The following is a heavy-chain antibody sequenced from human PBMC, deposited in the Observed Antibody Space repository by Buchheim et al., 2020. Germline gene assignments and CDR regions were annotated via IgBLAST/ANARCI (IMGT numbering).Heavy chain of an antibody. CDR2: ISGSGTTT. CDR3: AKSDCSGADCYSGFDS. CDR1: GFTFKTYV. D-gene: IGHD2-21*01. Sequence: EVQLLESGGGLAQPGGSLRLSCSASGFTFKTYVMGWVRQAQGKGLEWVAAISGSGTTTYYGDSVKGRFTMSRDTSKNTVDLQMSSLRVEDTAVYYCAKSDCSGADCYSGFDSWGQGT. V-gene: IGHV3-23*01. J-gene: IGHJ4*02.